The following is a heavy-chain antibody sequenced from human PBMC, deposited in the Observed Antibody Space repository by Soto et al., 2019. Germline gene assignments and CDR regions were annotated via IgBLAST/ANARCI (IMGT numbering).Heavy chain of an antibody. CDR1: GGSISSGGYS. V-gene: IGHV4-30-2*01. Sequence: QLQLQESGSGLVKPSQTLSLTCAVSGGSISSGGYSWSWIRQPPGKGLEWIGYIYLSGSTYYNPSLQSRVTISVDSSKNQFSLKLSSVTAADTAVYYCAGSGYDHNSGMDVWGQGTTVTVSS. CDR3: AGSGYDHNSGMDV. CDR2: IYLSGST. D-gene: IGHD3-22*01. J-gene: IGHJ6*02.